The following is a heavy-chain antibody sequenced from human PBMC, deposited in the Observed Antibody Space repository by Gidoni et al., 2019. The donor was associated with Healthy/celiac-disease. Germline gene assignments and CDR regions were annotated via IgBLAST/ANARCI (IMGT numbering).Heavy chain of an antibody. CDR2: IKQDGSEK. Sequence: EVQLVASGGGLVQPGGSLRLSCAASGFTFSSYWMSWVRQAPGKGLEWVANIKQDGSEKYYVDSVKGRFTISRDNAKNSLYLQMNSLRAEDTAVYYCARGSLVVVTAFDYWGQGTLVTVSS. CDR1: GFTFSSYW. V-gene: IGHV3-7*04. CDR3: ARGSLVVVTAFDY. J-gene: IGHJ4*02. D-gene: IGHD2-21*02.